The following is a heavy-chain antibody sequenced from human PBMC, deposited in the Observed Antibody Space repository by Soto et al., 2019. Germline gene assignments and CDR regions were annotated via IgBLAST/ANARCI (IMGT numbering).Heavy chain of an antibody. Sequence: GGSLRLSCAASGFTFSGSAMHWVRQASGKGLEWVGRIRSKANSYATAYAASVKGRFTISRDDSKNTAYLQMNSLNTEDTAVYYCTRHQDFWSGFELDYWGQGTLVTVSS. CDR1: GFTFSGSA. CDR2: IRSKANSYAT. D-gene: IGHD3-3*01. V-gene: IGHV3-73*01. J-gene: IGHJ4*02. CDR3: TRHQDFWSGFELDY.